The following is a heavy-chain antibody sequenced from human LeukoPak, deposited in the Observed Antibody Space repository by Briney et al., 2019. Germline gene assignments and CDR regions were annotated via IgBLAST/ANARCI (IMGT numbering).Heavy chain of an antibody. CDR2: LSFDGTIT. V-gene: IGHV3-30*04. CDR1: GFTFSSYA. D-gene: IGHD3-10*01. Sequence: GGSLILFCAASGFTFSSYALHWVRQAPGKGLEGVAVLSFDGTITYYADSVKGRFTISRDNSKNTLYLQLNSLRAEDTAVYYCARDSTYYYDSGSSGPHYFGYWGQGTLVTVSS. J-gene: IGHJ4*02. CDR3: ARDSTYYYDSGSSGPHYFGY.